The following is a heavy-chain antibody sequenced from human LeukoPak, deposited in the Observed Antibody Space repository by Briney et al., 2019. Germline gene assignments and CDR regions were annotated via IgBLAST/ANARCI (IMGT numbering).Heavy chain of an antibody. Sequence: SETLSLTCTVSGGSISSGGYYWSWIRQHPGKGLEWIGYIYYSGSTYYNPSLKSRVTISVDKSKNQFSLKLSSVTAADTAVYYCARVIVVTGYYIVDYWGQGTLVTVSS. J-gene: IGHJ4*02. D-gene: IGHD3-9*01. CDR1: GGSISSGGYY. CDR3: ARVIVVTGYYIVDY. CDR2: IYYSGST. V-gene: IGHV4-31*03.